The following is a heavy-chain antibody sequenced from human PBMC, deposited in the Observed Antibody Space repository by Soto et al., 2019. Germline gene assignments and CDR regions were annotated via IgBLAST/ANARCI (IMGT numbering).Heavy chain of an antibody. D-gene: IGHD3-10*01. CDR3: ATIYGLASHFDY. CDR1: GFTFSSFG. Sequence: GESLKISCAASGFTFSSFGMHWVRQAPGKGLEWVAVIWYDGSNKYYADSVKGRFTISRDNPKNTLSLQMNSLRAEDTAVYYCATIYGLASHFDYWGQGTLVTVSS. J-gene: IGHJ4*02. V-gene: IGHV3-33*01. CDR2: IWYDGSNK.